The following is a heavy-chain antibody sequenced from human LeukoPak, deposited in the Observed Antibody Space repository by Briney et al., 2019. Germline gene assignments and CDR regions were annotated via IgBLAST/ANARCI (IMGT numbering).Heavy chain of an antibody. V-gene: IGHV1-8*01. CDR2: MNPNSGNT. Sequence: ASVKVSCKASGYTFTSYDINWVRQATGQGLEWMGWMNPNSGNTGYAQKFQGRVTMTRDTSISTAYMELSRLRSDDTAVYYCARLVVVTASIDYWGQGTLVTVSS. CDR3: ARLVVVTASIDY. J-gene: IGHJ4*02. CDR1: GYTFTSYD. D-gene: IGHD2-21*02.